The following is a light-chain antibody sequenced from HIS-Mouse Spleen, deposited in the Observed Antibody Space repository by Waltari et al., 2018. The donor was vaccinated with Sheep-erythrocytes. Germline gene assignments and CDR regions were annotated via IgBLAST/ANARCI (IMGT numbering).Light chain of an antibody. CDR1: SSDVGGDNY. CDR2: DVS. J-gene: IGLJ1*01. Sequence: QSALTQPRSVSGSPGQSGTNPCTGTSSDVGGDNYVSLYQQHPGKAPKLMIYDVSKRPSGVPDRFSGSKSGNTASLTISGLQAEDEADYYCCSYAGSYNHVFATGTKVTVL. CDR3: CSYAGSYNHV. V-gene: IGLV2-11*01.